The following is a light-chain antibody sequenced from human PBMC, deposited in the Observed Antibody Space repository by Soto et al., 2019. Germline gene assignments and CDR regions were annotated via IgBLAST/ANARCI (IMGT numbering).Light chain of an antibody. V-gene: IGLV3-21*02. J-gene: IGLJ1*01. CDR2: DDS. CDR3: QVWDSSRDLYV. Sequence: SYELTQPPSVSVAPGQTARITCGGNIIGSKSVHWYQQKPGQAPVLVVYDDSDRPSGIPERFSGSNSGNTATLTISRAEAGDEADYYCQVWDSSRDLYVFGTGTKVTVL. CDR1: IIGSKS.